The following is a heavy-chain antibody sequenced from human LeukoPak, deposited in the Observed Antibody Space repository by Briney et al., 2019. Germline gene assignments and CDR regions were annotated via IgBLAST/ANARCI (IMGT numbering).Heavy chain of an antibody. CDR3: ARYASGDSLWYFDP. CDR1: GDSISSDDYF. J-gene: IGHJ2*01. V-gene: IGHV4-31*03. Sequence: SETLSLTCTVSGDSISSDDYFWSWIRLLPGKGLEWIGYIFYNGRTYYNPSLKGRLNISVDTSKNQFSLKMTSVTAADTAVYYCARYASGDSLWYFDPWGRGTLVTVSS. CDR2: IFYNGRT. D-gene: IGHD2-21*01.